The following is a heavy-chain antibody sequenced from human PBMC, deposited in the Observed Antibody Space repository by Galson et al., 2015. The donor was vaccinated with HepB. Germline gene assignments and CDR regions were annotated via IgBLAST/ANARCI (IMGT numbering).Heavy chain of an antibody. CDR1: GFSFSSYA. J-gene: IGHJ4*02. D-gene: IGHD3-10*01. CDR3: AKVDPTNVYYGSGMLLGPNDY. CDR2: LSGGGDTT. V-gene: IGHV3-23*01. Sequence: SLRLSCAASGFSFSSYAMSWVRQAPGKGLEWVPALSGGGDTTYSADSVKGRFTISRDNSKSTLYLQMNGLSAEDTAVYYCAKVDPTNVYYGSGMLLGPNDYWGQGTLVTVSS.